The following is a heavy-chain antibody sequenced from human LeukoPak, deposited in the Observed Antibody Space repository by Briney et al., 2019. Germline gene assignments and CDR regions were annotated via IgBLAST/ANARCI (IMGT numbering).Heavy chain of an antibody. CDR3: ARFNPLGYFDH. V-gene: IGHV4-59*13. CDR2: VFDSRNS. J-gene: IGHJ4*02. Sequence: PSETLSLTCTVSGGFTSAYYWSWVRQPLGKGLEWIGSVFDSRNSNYNPSLTRRVAMSVDTSKSHFSLKLTSVIAADTAVYYCARFNPLGYFDHWGRGTLVAVSS. CDR1: GGFTSAYY.